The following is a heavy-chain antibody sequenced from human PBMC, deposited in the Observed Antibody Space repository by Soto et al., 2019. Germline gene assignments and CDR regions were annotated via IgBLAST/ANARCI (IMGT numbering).Heavy chain of an antibody. CDR3: ARGYYYGSGRPTPGGMDV. Sequence: QVHLVQSGAEVKKPGASVKVSCKASGYTFTNYDINWVRQAPGQGLEWMGWISTYTGNTNYAQKLQGRVTMTTDTSTDTAYMELRSLRSDHTAVYYCARGYYYGSGRPTPGGMDVWGQGTTVTVSS. J-gene: IGHJ6*02. CDR1: GYTFTNYD. D-gene: IGHD3-10*01. CDR2: ISTYTGNT. V-gene: IGHV1-18*01.